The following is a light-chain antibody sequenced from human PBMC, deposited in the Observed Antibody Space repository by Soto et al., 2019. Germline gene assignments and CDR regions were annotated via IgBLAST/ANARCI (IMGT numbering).Light chain of an antibody. CDR1: QTFSSH. J-gene: IGKJ5*01. V-gene: IGKV3-11*01. CDR2: AAS. CDR3: QQRSNWPPVIT. Sequence: EIVLTQSPATLSLSPGERATLSCRASQTFSSHLAWYQQQSRQAHRLLIYAASKRATGIPSRFSGRGSGTDXTXXXXXXXXXDFAVYYCQQRSNWPPVITFGQGTRLEIK.